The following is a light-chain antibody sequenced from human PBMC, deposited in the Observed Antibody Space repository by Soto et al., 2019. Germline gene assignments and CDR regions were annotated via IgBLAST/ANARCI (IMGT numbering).Light chain of an antibody. CDR2: DAS. Sequence: EIVLTQSPATLSLSPGERATLSCRASQSVSSYLAWYQQKPGQAPRLLIYDASNRATGIPARFSGSGSGTDVTLTISSLELEDFAVYYCQQRGNWRPRITFGPGAKVYIK. V-gene: IGKV3-11*01. CDR3: QQRGNWRPRIT. CDR1: QSVSSY. J-gene: IGKJ3*01.